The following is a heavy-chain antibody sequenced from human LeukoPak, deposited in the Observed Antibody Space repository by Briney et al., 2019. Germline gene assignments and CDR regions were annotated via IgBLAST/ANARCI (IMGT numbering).Heavy chain of an antibody. CDR2: ISAYNGNT. D-gene: IGHD3-16*01. J-gene: IGHJ6*03. CDR3: ARRYVYYYYMDV. Sequence: GASVKASCKASGYTFSSYGITWVRQAPGQGLEWMGWISAYNGNTNYAQKLQGRVTMTRNTSISTAYMELSSLRSEDTAVYYCARRYVYYYYMDVWGKGTTVTISS. V-gene: IGHV1-18*01. CDR1: GYTFSSYG.